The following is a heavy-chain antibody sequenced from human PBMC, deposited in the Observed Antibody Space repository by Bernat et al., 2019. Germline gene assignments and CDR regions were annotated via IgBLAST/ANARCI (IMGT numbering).Heavy chain of an antibody. J-gene: IGHJ5*02. CDR3: ARDPSSGWVNWFDP. CDR1: GDSVSSNSAA. V-gene: IGHV6-1*01. D-gene: IGHD6-19*01. CDR2: TYYRSKWYN. Sequence: QVQLQQSGPGLVKPSQTLSLTSAISGDSVSSNSAAWNWIRQSPSRGLEWLGRTYYRSKWYNDYAVSVKSRITISPDTTKIQFTLQLHSVPPEETAVYYCARDPSSGWVNWFDPWGQGTLVTVSS.